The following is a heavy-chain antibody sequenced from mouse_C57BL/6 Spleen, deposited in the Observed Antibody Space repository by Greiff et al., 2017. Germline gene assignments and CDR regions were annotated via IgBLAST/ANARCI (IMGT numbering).Heavy chain of an antibody. D-gene: IGHD1-1*01. CDR2: IDPANGNT. J-gene: IGHJ2*01. CDR1: GFNIKNTY. Sequence: EVNVVESVAELVRPGASVKLSCTASGFNIKNTYMHWVKQRPEQGLEWIGRIDPANGNTKYAPKFQGKATITADTSSNTAYLQLSSLTSEDTAIYYCAREEDGLYYFDYWGQGTTLTVSS. CDR3: AREEDGLYYFDY. V-gene: IGHV14-3*01.